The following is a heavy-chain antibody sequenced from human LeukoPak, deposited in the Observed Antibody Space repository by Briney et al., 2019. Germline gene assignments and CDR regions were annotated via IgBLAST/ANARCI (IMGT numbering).Heavy chain of an antibody. V-gene: IGHV4-59*01. Sequence: NPSETLSLTCTVSGGSISSYYWSWIRQPPGKGLEWVGYIYYSGSTNYNPSLKSRVTISVDTSKNQFSLKLSSVTAADTAVDYCARAPRITMVRGVSWNYYGMDVWGQGTTVTVSS. J-gene: IGHJ6*02. CDR2: IYYSGST. D-gene: IGHD3-10*01. CDR3: ARAPRITMVRGVSWNYYGMDV. CDR1: GGSISSYY.